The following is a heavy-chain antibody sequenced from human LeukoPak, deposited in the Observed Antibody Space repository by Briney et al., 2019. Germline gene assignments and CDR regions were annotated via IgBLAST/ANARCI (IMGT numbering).Heavy chain of an antibody. CDR3: VRDGDIDAYDL. J-gene: IGHJ3*01. CDR2: MNCDNGCT. CDR1: GYTFTEYY. D-gene: IGHD3-3*01. Sequence: ASVTVSFKASGYTFTEYYFHWVRQAPGQGLEWMGWMNCDNGCTHYAQKFQGRVTMTRDTSISTAYMELNRLGSDDTAVYYCVRDGDIDAYDLWGQGTMVTVST. V-gene: IGHV1-2*02.